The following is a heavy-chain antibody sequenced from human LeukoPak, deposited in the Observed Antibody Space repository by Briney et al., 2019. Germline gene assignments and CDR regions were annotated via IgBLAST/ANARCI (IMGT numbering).Heavy chain of an antibody. CDR2: IYTSGST. CDR1: GGSISSGSYY. Sequence: SETLSLTCTVSGGSISSGSYYWSWIRQPAGKGLEWIGRIYTSGSTNYNPSLKSRVTISVDTSKNQFSLKLSSVTAADTAVYYCARDTLLGKDGMDVWGQGTTVTVSS. J-gene: IGHJ6*02. V-gene: IGHV4-61*02. CDR3: ARDTLLGKDGMDV.